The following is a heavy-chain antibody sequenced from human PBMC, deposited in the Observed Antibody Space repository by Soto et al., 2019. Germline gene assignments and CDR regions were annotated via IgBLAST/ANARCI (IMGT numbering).Heavy chain of an antibody. CDR2: IYYSGST. J-gene: IGHJ6*02. CDR3: ARDLRFRGFYGMDV. D-gene: IGHD3-10*01. Sequence: PSETLPLTCTFSGCSSISGGYCWSWIRQHPGKGLEWIGYIYYSGSTYYNPSLKSRVTISVDTSKNQFSLKLSSVIAADTAVYYCARDLRFRGFYGMDVWGQGTTVTVSS. V-gene: IGHV4-31*03. CDR1: GCSSISGGYC.